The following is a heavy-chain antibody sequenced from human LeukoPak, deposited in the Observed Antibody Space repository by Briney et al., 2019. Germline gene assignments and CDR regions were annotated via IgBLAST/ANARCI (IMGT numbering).Heavy chain of an antibody. J-gene: IGHJ4*02. CDR3: ARGGAYYYGSGSYSTRFDY. D-gene: IGHD3-10*01. CDR1: GGSFSGYY. Sequence: PSETLSLTCAVYGGSFSGYYWSWTRQPPGKGLEWIGEINHSGSTNYNPSLKSRVTISVDTSKNQFSLKLSSVTAADTAVYYCARGGAYYYGSGSYSTRFDYWGQGTLVTVSS. CDR2: INHSGST. V-gene: IGHV4-34*01.